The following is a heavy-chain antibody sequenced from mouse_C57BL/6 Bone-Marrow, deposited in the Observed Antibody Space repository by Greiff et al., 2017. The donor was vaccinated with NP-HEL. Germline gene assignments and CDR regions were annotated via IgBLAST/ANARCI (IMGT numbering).Heavy chain of an antibody. V-gene: IGHV1-53*01. J-gene: IGHJ1*03. Sequence: QVQLQQPGTELVKPGASVKLSCKASGYTFTSYWMHWVKQRPGQGLEWIGNINPSNGGTNYNEKFKSKATLTVDKSSSTAYMQLSSLTFEDSAVYYCARERGWLSWYFDVWGTGTTVTVSS. D-gene: IGHD2-3*01. CDR3: ARERGWLSWYFDV. CDR1: GYTFTSYW. CDR2: INPSNGGT.